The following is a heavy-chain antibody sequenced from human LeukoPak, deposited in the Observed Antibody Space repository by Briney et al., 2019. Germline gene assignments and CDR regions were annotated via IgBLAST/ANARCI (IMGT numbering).Heavy chain of an antibody. CDR3: ARLLHGSGTYYPDF. CDR2: VFYSGST. CDR1: GGSISSTTYY. J-gene: IGHJ4*02. V-gene: IGHV4-39*01. D-gene: IGHD3-10*01. Sequence: PSETLSLTCTGSGGSISSTTYYWGWIRQPPGKGLEGIGSVFYSGSTYYNPSLKSRVTISVDTSENQFSLKLSSVTAADTAVYYCARLLHGSGTYYPDFWGQGTLVTVSS.